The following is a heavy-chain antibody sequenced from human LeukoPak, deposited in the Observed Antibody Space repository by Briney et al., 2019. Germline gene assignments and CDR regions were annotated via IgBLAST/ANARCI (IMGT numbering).Heavy chain of an antibody. V-gene: IGHV4-34*01. J-gene: IGHJ4*02. D-gene: IGHD3-3*01. CDR1: GGSFSGYY. Sequence: PSETLSLTCAVYGGSFSGYYWSWIRQPPGKGLEWIGEINHSGSTNYNPSLKSRVAISVDTSKNQFSLKLSSVTAADTAVYYCARDPIYDFWSGYYSVWGQGTLVTVSS. CDR3: ARDPIYDFWSGYYSV. CDR2: INHSGST.